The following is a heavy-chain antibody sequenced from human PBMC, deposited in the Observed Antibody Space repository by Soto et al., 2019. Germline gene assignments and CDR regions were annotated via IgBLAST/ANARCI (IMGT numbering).Heavy chain of an antibody. CDR1: GFSFSSNA. CDR2: ITSSADYT. Sequence: PGGSLRLSCAASGFSFSSNAICWVRLAPGKGLGGGSAITSSADYTSYTDSVKGRCTISRDNSKTTRYLQMNSLRAEDTAVYYCSKDSADYYDYMDVWGKGTTVTVSS. J-gene: IGHJ6*03. V-gene: IGHV3-23*01. CDR3: SKDSADYYDYMDV.